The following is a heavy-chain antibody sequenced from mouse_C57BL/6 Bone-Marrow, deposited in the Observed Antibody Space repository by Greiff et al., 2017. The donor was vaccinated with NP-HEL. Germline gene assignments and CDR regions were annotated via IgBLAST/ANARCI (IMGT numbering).Heavy chain of an antibody. V-gene: IGHV14-4*01. CDR1: GFNITDDY. CDR2: IDPENGDT. J-gene: IGHJ3*01. CDR3: TRGEDDGSSFAY. D-gene: IGHD1-1*01. Sequence: EVQLQEPGAELVRPGASVKLSCTASGFNITDDYMHWVKQRPEQGLEWIGWIDPENGDTEYASKFQGKATITADTSSNTAYLQLSSLTSEDTAVDYGTRGEDDGSSFAYWGQGTLVTVSA.